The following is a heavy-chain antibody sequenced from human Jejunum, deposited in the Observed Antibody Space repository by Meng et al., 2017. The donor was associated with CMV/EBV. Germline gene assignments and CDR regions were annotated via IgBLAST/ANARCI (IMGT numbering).Heavy chain of an antibody. CDR3: ARGEDTPVVLPPDL. J-gene: IGHJ4*02. CDR2: IFGSGTT. Sequence: AAGFTVSSTYMSWVRQAPGKGLEWVSVIFGSGTTVYPDSVKGRFTISRDNSKNTVYLQMNSLKLEETAVYYCARGEDTPVVLPPDLWGQGTLVTVSS. V-gene: IGHV3-66*02. CDR1: GFTVSSTY. D-gene: IGHD5-18*01.